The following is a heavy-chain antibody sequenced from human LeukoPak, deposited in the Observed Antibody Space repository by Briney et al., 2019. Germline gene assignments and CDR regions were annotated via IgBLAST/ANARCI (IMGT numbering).Heavy chain of an antibody. CDR2: ISSSGSTI. D-gene: IGHD3-10*01. Sequence: PGGSLRLSCAASGFTFSDYHMSWIRQAPGKGLEWVSYISSSGSTIYYADSVKGRFTISRDNAKNSVYLQMNSLRAEDTAVYYCARYYIYGSGSSHRGYYYYMDVWGEGTTVTVSS. J-gene: IGHJ6*03. CDR3: ARYYIYGSGSSHRGYYYYMDV. V-gene: IGHV3-11*01. CDR1: GFTFSDYH.